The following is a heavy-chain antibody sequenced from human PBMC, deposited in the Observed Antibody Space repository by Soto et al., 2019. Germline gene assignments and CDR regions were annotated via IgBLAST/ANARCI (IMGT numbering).Heavy chain of an antibody. J-gene: IGHJ4*02. CDR2: IIISGSTI. D-gene: IGHD2-15*01. CDR3: SCGGVEPYGSGDICYPYDY. V-gene: IGHV3-11*01. Sequence: PGGSLRLSCTASGFTFSDYYMSWIRQAPGKGLEWASYIIISGSTIYYADPGKGRSPIPRTNAKTSLYLQMNGLRSRAPSGYYYSCGGVEPYGSGDICYPYDYWGQGTLVTVSS. CDR1: GFTFSDYY.